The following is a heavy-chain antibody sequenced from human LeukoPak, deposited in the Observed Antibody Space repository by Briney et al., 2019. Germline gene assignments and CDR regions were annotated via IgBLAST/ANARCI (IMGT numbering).Heavy chain of an antibody. J-gene: IGHJ4*02. D-gene: IGHD6-19*01. V-gene: IGHV3-30-3*01. CDR1: GFTFSSYA. CDR2: ISYDGSNK. Sequence: GGSLRLSCAASGFTFSSYAMHWVRQAPGEGLEWVAVISYDGSNKYYADSVKGRFTISRDNSKNTLYLQMNSLRAEDTAVYYCTYSSGWLYYFDYWGQGTLVTVSS. CDR3: TYSSGWLYYFDY.